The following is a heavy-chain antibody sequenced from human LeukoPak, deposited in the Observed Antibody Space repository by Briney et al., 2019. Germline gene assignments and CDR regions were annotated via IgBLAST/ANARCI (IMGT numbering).Heavy chain of an antibody. CDR1: GFTFSDYY. CDR2: ISSSGSTI. Sequence: PGGSLRLSCAASGFTFSDYYMSWIRQAPGKGLEWVSYISSSGSTIYYADSVKGRFTISRDNAKNSLYLQTNSLRAEDTAVYYCARDPPHSSGPNSPCFEYWGQGTLVTVSS. V-gene: IGHV3-11*01. CDR3: ARDPPHSSGPNSPCFEY. J-gene: IGHJ4*02. D-gene: IGHD6-19*01.